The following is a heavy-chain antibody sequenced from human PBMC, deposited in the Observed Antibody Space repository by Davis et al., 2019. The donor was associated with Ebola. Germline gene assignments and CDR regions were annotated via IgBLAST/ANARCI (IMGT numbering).Heavy chain of an antibody. V-gene: IGHV4-38-2*01. J-gene: IGHJ4*02. D-gene: IGHD3-16*02. CDR1: GYSISSGYY. CDR3: ARVGIWGSYRLYYFDY. Sequence: PSETLSLTCAVSGYSISSGYYWGWIRQPPGKGLEWIGSIYHSGSTYYNPSLKSRVTISVDTSKNQFSLKLSSVTAADTAVYYCARVGIWGSYRLYYFDYWGQGTLVTVSS. CDR2: IYHSGST.